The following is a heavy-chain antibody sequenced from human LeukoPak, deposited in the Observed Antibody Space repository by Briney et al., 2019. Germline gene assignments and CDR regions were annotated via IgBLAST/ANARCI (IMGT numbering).Heavy chain of an antibody. CDR2: ISYDGSNK. V-gene: IGHV3-30*18. J-gene: IGHJ3*02. Sequence: GRSLRLSCAASGFTFSSYGMHWVRQTPGMGQEWVAVISYDGSNKYYADSVKGRFTISRDNSKNTLYLQMNSLRAEDTAVYYCAKDDFGDYGDAFEIWGQGTMVTVSS. CDR1: GFTFSSYG. D-gene: IGHD4-17*01. CDR3: AKDDFGDYGDAFEI.